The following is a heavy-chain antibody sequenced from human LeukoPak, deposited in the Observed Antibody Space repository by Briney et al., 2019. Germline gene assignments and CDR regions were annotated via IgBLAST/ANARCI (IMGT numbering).Heavy chain of an antibody. CDR2: ISGSGGST. CDR3: AKSGTH. Sequence: GGSLRLSCEASRFSFSTYPMGWVRRAPGKGLKWVSAISGSGGSTYYADSVKGRFTISRDNSKNTLYLQMNSLRAEDTAVYYCAKSGTHWGQGTLVTVSS. J-gene: IGHJ1*01. CDR1: RFSFSTYP. D-gene: IGHD1-1*01. V-gene: IGHV3-23*01.